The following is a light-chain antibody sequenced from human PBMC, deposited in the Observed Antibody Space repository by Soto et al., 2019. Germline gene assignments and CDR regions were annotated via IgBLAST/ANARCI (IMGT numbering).Light chain of an antibody. CDR1: QSVTNSF. Sequence: ESVLTQSPGTLSLSPGERATLSCRTGQSVTNSFFAWYQQRPGQAPRLLTYGISSRATGIPHRFKGSGYGTAVTLTINRLAPEDFVVYYCQQYSTLPHTCGQGTKLEVK. V-gene: IGKV3-20*01. CDR2: GIS. J-gene: IGKJ2*01. CDR3: QQYSTLPHT.